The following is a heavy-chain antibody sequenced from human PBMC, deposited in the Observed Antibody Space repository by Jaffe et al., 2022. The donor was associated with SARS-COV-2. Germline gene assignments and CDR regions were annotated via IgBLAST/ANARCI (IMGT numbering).Heavy chain of an antibody. D-gene: IGHD3-22*01. Sequence: QVQLVESGGGVVQPGMSLRLSCAASGFTFDIFGVHWVRQAPGKGLEWVSLVSYDGNNEYYADSVEGRFTISRDNSKNTLYLQMNSLRAEDTAVYYCAKGSSSGYLDYWGQGTLVTVSS. V-gene: IGHV3-30*18. CDR3: AKGSSSGYLDY. CDR2: VSYDGNNE. J-gene: IGHJ4*01. CDR1: GFTFDIFG.